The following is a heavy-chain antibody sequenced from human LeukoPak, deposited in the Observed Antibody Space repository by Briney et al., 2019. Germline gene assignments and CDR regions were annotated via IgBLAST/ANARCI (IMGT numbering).Heavy chain of an antibody. V-gene: IGHV3-30*19. D-gene: IGHD6-13*01. CDR1: GFTFSNYG. CDR2: ISYDGSNK. J-gene: IGHJ4*02. Sequence: GGSLRLSCATSGFTFSNYGIHWVRQAPGKGLEWVAVISYDGSNKYYADSVKGRFTISRDNSKNTLYLQMNSLRAEDTAVYYCARAWGSSWYFDYWGQGTLVTVSS. CDR3: ARAWGSSWYFDY.